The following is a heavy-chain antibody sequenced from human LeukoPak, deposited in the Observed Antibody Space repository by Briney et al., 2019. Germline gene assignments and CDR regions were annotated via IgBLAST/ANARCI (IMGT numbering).Heavy chain of an antibody. CDR3: ARDGDTAMGETFDY. CDR1: GGSLSSGSYY. Sequence: PSETLSLTCTVSGGSLSSGSYYWSWIRQPPGKGLEWIGYIYYSGSTYYNPSLKSRVTISVDTSKNQFSLKLSSVTAADTAVYYCARDGDTAMGETFDYWGQGTLVTVSS. J-gene: IGHJ4*02. CDR2: IYYSGST. V-gene: IGHV4-30-4*01. D-gene: IGHD5-18*01.